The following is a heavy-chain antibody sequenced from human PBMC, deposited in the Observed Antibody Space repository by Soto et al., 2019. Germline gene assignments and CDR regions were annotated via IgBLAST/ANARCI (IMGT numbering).Heavy chain of an antibody. J-gene: IGHJ6*02. V-gene: IGHV3-30*18. Sequence: GGSLRLSCAASGFTFSSYGMHWVRLAPGKGLEWVAVISYDGSNKYYADSVKGRFTISRDNSKNTLYLQMNSLRAEDTAVYYCAKDAYVTIFGVVIIPDYYYYYGMDVWGQGTTVTVSS. D-gene: IGHD3-3*01. CDR1: GFTFSSYG. CDR3: AKDAYVTIFGVVIIPDYYYYYGMDV. CDR2: ISYDGSNK.